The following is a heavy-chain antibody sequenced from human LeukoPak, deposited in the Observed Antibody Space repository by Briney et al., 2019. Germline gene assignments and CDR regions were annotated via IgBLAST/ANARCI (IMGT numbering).Heavy chain of an antibody. J-gene: IGHJ6*03. Sequence: GGSLRLSCAASGFTFDDYTMHWVRQAPGKGLEWVSLISWDGGSTYYADSVKGRFTISRDNSKNTLYLQMNSLKGDDTAVYYCAKDSAFYYIDVWGKGTTVIISS. CDR1: GFTFDDYT. CDR2: ISWDGGST. CDR3: AKDSAFYYIDV. V-gene: IGHV3-43*01.